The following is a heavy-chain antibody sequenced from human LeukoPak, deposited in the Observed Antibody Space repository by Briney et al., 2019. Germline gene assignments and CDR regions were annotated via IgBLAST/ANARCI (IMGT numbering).Heavy chain of an antibody. Sequence: LSLTCAVYGGSFSGYYWSWIRQPPGKGLEWVAVIWYDGSNKYYADSVKGRFTISRDNSKNTLYLQMNSLRAEDTAVYYCARGHPSSSWANEPFDYWGQGTLVTVSS. CDR2: IWYDGSNK. CDR1: GGSFSGYY. D-gene: IGHD6-13*01. J-gene: IGHJ4*02. CDR3: ARGHPSSSWANEPFDY. V-gene: IGHV3-33*08.